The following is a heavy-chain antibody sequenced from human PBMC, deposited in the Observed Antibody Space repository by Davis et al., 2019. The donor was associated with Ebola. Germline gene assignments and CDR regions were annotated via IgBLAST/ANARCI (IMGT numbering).Heavy chain of an antibody. CDR3: ARVGFSGSYSDVFDI. V-gene: IGHV3-30-3*01. Sequence: GGSLRLSCSASGFSFSDHAMHWVRQAPGKGLEWVSVISYDGNKKYYADSVKGRFTISRDNFKNTLYLQMNSLRAEDTALYYCARVGFSGSYSDVFDIWGQGTMVTVSS. J-gene: IGHJ3*02. CDR2: ISYDGNKK. D-gene: IGHD1-26*01. CDR1: GFSFSDHA.